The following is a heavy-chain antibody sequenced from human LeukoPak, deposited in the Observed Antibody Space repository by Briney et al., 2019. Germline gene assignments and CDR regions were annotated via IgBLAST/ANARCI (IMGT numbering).Heavy chain of an antibody. J-gene: IGHJ4*02. D-gene: IGHD4-17*01. CDR1: GFSFSDSA. CDR2: IRSELSGYVT. CDR3: TRHLGDDDYGDFNDY. Sequence: GGSLRLSCAASGFSFSDSALHWVRQASGKGLEWVGRIRSELSGYVTAYAASVKGRFTISRDDSKNTAYLQMNSLETEDTAVYYCTRHLGDDDYGDFNDYWGQGILVTVSS. V-gene: IGHV3-73*01.